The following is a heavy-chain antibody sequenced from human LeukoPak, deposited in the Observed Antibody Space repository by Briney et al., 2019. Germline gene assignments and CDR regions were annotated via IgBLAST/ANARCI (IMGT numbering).Heavy chain of an antibody. J-gene: IGHJ4*02. CDR1: GFIFNNFA. CDR2: ISGDGADK. CDR3: AKGGFAAGSAFVPY. D-gene: IGHD3-10*01. V-gene: IGHV3-23*01. Sequence: PGGSLRLSCAASGFIFNNFAITWVRQAPGKGLEGVSTISGDGADKYYTDSVKGRFIVSRDNLKNTAYLQMNSLRAEDTAVYYCAKGGFAAGSAFVPYWGQGTLVTVSS.